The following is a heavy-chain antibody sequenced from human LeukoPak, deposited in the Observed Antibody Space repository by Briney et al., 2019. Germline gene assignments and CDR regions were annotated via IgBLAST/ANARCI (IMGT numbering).Heavy chain of an antibody. J-gene: IGHJ4*02. D-gene: IGHD6-19*01. CDR3: ARAVSGRFDY. V-gene: IGHV4-59*08. CDR2: IYYSGST. CDR1: GGFMSPYH. Sequence: SETLSLTCTVSGGFMSPYHWGWILQPPGEGLEWTGSIYYSGSTNYNPSLKSRVTISVDTSKNQFSLKLSSVTAADTAIYYCARAVSGRFDYWGQGTLVTVSS.